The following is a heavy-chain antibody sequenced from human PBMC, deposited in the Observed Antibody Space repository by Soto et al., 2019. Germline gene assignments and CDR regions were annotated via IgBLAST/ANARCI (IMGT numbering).Heavy chain of an antibody. D-gene: IGHD2-21*02. CDR1: GYPFTSHY. J-gene: IGHJ4*02. CDR2: MYPNEGTT. Sequence: QVQLVQSGAEVRKPGTSVRVSCKTSGYPFTSHYIHWVRQAPGKGLEWVGVMYPNEGTTDSAQKFKGRVTMTRDTSTSTVYMDLSSLRSEDTAVYYCVREMHVGDWNYWGQGTLATVSS. V-gene: IGHV1-46*01. CDR3: VREMHVGDWNY.